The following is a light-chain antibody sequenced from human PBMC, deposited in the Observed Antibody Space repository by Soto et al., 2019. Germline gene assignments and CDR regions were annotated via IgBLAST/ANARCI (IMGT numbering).Light chain of an antibody. CDR1: QSVSSSY. V-gene: IGKV3-15*01. J-gene: IGKJ4*01. Sequence: EIVLTQSPGTLSLSPGERATLSCRASQSVSSSYLAWYQQKPGQAPRLLIYGASSRATGFPARFSGSGSGTEFNITISSLQSEDSAVCYCQQYNNWPRVFGGGTKVDIK. CDR2: GAS. CDR3: QQYNNWPRV.